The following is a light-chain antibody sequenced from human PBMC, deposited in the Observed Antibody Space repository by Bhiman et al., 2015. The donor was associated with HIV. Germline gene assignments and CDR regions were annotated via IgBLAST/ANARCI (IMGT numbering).Light chain of an antibody. CDR1: NSNIGSHP. V-gene: IGLV1-44*01. CDR3: SACSLTMTS. CDR2: RSF. Sequence: QSVLTQPPSTSGTPGQSVSISCSGSNSNIGSHPVNWYRQFPGTAPKFLIYRSFQRPSGVPDRFSGSKSGDTASLTISGLQAEDEADYFCSACSLTMTSFGTGTKVTVL. J-gene: IGLJ1*01.